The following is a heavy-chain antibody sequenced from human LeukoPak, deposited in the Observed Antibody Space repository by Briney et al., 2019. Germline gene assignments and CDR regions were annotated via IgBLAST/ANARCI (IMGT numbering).Heavy chain of an antibody. Sequence: GGSLRLSCAASGFTFSSYSMNWVRQAPGRGLEWVSSISSSSSYIYYADSLKGRFTISRDNAKNSLYLQMNSLRAEDTAVYYCARADRDYGDYYYFDYWGQGTLVTVSS. CDR2: ISSSSSYI. CDR1: GFTFSSYS. V-gene: IGHV3-21*01. CDR3: ARADRDYGDYYYFDY. D-gene: IGHD4-17*01. J-gene: IGHJ4*02.